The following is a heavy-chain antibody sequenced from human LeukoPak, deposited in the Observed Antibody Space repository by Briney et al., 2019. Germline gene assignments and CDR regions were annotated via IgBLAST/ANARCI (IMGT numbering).Heavy chain of an antibody. D-gene: IGHD1-26*01. CDR2: IYYSGST. Sequence: SETLSLTCTVSGVSITTYHWSWIRQPPGKGLEWIGYIYYSGSTNYNPSLKSRVTISVDTSKNQFSLKLSSVTAADTAVYYCARLEGWWELLRGGAFDIWGQGTMVTVSS. CDR1: GVSITTYH. J-gene: IGHJ3*02. CDR3: ARLEGWWELLRGGAFDI. V-gene: IGHV4-59*01.